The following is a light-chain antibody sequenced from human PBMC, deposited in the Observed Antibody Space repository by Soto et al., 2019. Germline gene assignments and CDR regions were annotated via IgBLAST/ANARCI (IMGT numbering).Light chain of an antibody. V-gene: IGKV2-28*01. J-gene: IGKJ5*01. Sequence: DIVITQSPLSLPVTPVDPASISFMSSQILLHSHGYHYLDSYLQKPGQSPQLLIYLTSNRASGVPDRFSGSGSGTDFTLKISRVEAEDVGVYYCMQVLQSPITFGQGTRLEIK. CDR2: LTS. CDR1: QILLHSHGYHY. CDR3: MQVLQSPIT.